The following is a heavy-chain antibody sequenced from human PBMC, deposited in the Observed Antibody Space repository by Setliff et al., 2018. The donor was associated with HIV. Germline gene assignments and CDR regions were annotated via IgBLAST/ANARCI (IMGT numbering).Heavy chain of an antibody. CDR2: ITPVFGPP. D-gene: IGHD6-6*01. CDR3: ARDPTGGAARFDY. V-gene: IGHV1-69*13. Sequence: GASVKVSCKTSGGTFSIFSITWVRQAPGQGLEWMGGITPVFGPPNYAEKFQRRLTITADESTNTAYMELIGLKSEDTAVYYCARDPTGGAARFDYWGQGTLVTVSS. J-gene: IGHJ4*02. CDR1: GGTFSIFS.